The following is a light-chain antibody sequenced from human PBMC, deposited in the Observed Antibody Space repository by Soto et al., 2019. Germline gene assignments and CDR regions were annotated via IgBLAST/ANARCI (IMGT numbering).Light chain of an antibody. CDR2: DVS. CDR1: SSDVGGYNY. CDR3: SSYTSSSTVV. J-gene: IGLJ2*01. V-gene: IGLV2-14*01. Sequence: QSVLTQPASVSGSPGQSITIPCTGTSSDVGGYNYVSWYQQHPGKAPKLMIYDVSNRPSGVSNRFSGSKSGNTASLTISGLQAEDEADYYCSSYTSSSTVVFGGGTRSPS.